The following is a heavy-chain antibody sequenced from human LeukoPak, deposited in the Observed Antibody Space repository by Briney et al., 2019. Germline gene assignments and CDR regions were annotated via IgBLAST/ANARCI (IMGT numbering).Heavy chain of an antibody. V-gene: IGHV3-74*01. CDR2: INSDGSST. CDR1: GFTFSSYW. D-gene: IGHD5-12*01. Sequence: GGSLRLSCAASGFTFSSYWMHWVRQAPGKGLVWVSRINSDGSSTSYADSVKGRFTISRDNAKNTLYLQINSLRAEDTAVYYCAKAHSGYDWAPFDYWGQGTLVTVSS. J-gene: IGHJ4*02. CDR3: AKAHSGYDWAPFDY.